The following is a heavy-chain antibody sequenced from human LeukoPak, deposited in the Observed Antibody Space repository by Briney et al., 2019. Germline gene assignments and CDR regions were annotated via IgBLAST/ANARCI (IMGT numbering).Heavy chain of an antibody. CDR3: AKKVGVTSSFDY. CDR1: GFTVSSNY. CDR2: ISGSGGST. Sequence: GGSLRLSCAASGFTVSSNYMSWVRQAPGKGLEWVSAISGSGGSTYYADSVKGRFTISRDNSKNTLYLQMNSLRAEDTAVYYCAKKVGVTSSFDYWGQGTLVTVSS. D-gene: IGHD1-1*01. V-gene: IGHV3-23*01. J-gene: IGHJ4*02.